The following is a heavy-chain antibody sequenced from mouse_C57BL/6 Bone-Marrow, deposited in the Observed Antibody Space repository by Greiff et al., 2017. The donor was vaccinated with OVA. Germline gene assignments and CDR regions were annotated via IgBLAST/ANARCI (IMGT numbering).Heavy chain of an antibody. CDR2: IYPGSGST. J-gene: IGHJ4*01. D-gene: IGHD1-1*01. CDR3: ARRNYYGSSPYYAMDY. CDR1: GYTFTSYW. Sequence: QVQLKQPGAELVKPGASVKMSCKASGYTFTSYWITWVKQRPGQGLEWIGDIYPGSGSTNYNEKFKSKATLTVDTSSSTAYMQLSSLTSEDSAVYYCARRNYYGSSPYYAMDYWGQGTSVTVSS. V-gene: IGHV1-55*01.